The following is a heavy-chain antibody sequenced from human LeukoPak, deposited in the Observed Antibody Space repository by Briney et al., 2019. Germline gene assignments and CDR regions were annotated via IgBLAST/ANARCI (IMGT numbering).Heavy chain of an antibody. CDR2: ISYDESNK. V-gene: IGHV3-30-3*01. D-gene: IGHD6-6*01. Sequence: PGRSLRLSCAASGFTFSSYAVHWVRQAPGKGLEWVAVISYDESNKYYAGSVKGRFTISRDTSKNTLFLQMNSLRLEDTAVYYCARVDSGDSSSSAPFDYWGRGTLVTVSS. CDR3: ARVDSGDSSSSAPFDY. CDR1: GFTFSSYA. J-gene: IGHJ4*02.